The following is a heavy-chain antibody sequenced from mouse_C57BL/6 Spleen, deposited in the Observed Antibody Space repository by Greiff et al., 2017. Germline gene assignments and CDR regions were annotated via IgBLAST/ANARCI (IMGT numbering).Heavy chain of an antibody. Sequence: EVMLVESGGGLVKPGGSLKLSCAASGFTFSDYGMHWVRQAPEKGLEWVAYISSGSSTIYYADTVKGRFTISRDNAKNTLFLQMTSLRSEDTAMYYCASIYYGNYWYFDVWGTGTTVTVSS. D-gene: IGHD2-1*01. CDR2: ISSGSSTI. V-gene: IGHV5-17*01. CDR3: ASIYYGNYWYFDV. CDR1: GFTFSDYG. J-gene: IGHJ1*03.